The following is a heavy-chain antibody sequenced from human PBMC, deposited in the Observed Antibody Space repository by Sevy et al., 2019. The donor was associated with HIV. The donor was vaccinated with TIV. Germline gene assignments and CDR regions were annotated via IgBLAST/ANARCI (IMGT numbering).Heavy chain of an antibody. Sequence: GGSLRLSCAASGFTFSIYAMTWVRQAPGKGLEWVSTISVSGDSTYYADSVKGRFTISRDNSKNKLYLQMNTLRAKDTALYYCAKDHDNNWFDPWGQGTLVTVSS. CDR3: AKDHDNNWFDP. V-gene: IGHV3-23*01. J-gene: IGHJ5*02. D-gene: IGHD3-9*01. CDR1: GFTFSIYA. CDR2: ISVSGDST.